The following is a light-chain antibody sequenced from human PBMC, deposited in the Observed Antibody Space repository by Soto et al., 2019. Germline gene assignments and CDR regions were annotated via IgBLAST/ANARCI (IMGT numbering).Light chain of an antibody. Sequence: QSALTQPPSASGSPGQSVTISCTGASSDVGGYNFVSWYQHHPGKAPRLMIYDVTQRPSGVPDRFSCSKSGNTASLTVSGLQVDDEAYYYCSSYAGSSIPVAFGGGTKLTVL. CDR2: DVT. J-gene: IGLJ2*01. CDR3: SSYAGSSIPVA. V-gene: IGLV2-8*01. CDR1: SSDVGGYNF.